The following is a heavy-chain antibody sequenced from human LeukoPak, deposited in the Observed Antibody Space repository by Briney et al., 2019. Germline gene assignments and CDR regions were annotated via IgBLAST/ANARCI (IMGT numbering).Heavy chain of an antibody. V-gene: IGHV3-64*04. Sequence: GGSLRLSCSASGFTFSNYIMHWARQAPGKGLEYISAITSNGGTTYYADSVKGRVTISRDNSKNTLYLQMNSLRAEDTAVYYCAKYVSAKGPPYALDVWGQGTTVTVSS. D-gene: IGHD2/OR15-2a*01. CDR1: GFTFSNYI. CDR3: AKYVSAKGPPYALDV. CDR2: ITSNGGTT. J-gene: IGHJ6*02.